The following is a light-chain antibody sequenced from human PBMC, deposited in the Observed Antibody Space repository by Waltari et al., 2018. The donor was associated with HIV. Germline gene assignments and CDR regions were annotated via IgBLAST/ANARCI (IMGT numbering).Light chain of an antibody. CDR3: QQYHNYWT. J-gene: IGKJ1*01. CDR2: CAS. Sequence: EVVLTQSPATVSVSPGGRVILSCRASQSVTKNLAWYQKKPGQAPRLVICCASTRAAGVPARVTGRGSGTQFTLTISSLQSEDFAIYYFQQYHNYWTFGHGSK. V-gene: IGKV3-15*01. CDR1: QSVTKN.